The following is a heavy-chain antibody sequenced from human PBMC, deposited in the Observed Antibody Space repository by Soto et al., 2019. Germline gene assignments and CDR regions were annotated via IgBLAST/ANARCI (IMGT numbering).Heavy chain of an antibody. CDR2: IGTAGDT. V-gene: IGHV3-13*01. Sequence: VRLSCAASGCTLSSYDMHWVRQATGKGLEWVSAIGTAGDTYYPGSVKGRFTISRENAKNSLYLQMNSLRAGDTAVYYCARANDWNYDYWGQGTLVTVSS. CDR1: GCTLSSYD. J-gene: IGHJ4*02. CDR3: ARANDWNYDY. D-gene: IGHD1-7*01.